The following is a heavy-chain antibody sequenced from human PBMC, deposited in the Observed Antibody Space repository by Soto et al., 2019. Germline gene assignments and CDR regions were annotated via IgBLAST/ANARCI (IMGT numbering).Heavy chain of an antibody. CDR2: IVTLFGTA. D-gene: IGHD4-17*01. Sequence: VQLMQSGAEVKQPGSSVKVSCEASGGTFSSHSINWVRQAHGQGLEWMGGIVTLFGTANYAQNFQGRVTITADQSTSTVYMDLSSLRSDDTAVYYCAREVGYGDFSAALLDWGQGTLVTVSS. CDR3: AREVGYGDFSAALLD. J-gene: IGHJ4*02. V-gene: IGHV1-69*01. CDR1: GGTFSSHS.